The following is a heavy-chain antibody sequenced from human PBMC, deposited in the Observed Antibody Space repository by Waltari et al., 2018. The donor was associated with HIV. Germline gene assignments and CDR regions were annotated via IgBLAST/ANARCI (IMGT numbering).Heavy chain of an antibody. CDR3: AREVPRPFLTGYYNDAVDI. CDR1: GGSISSYY. D-gene: IGHD3-9*01. Sequence: QVQLQESGPGLVKPSETLSLTCTVSGGSISSYYWSWIRQPPGKGLEWIGYSYYSGSTNHNPSLMSRVTISVDTSKNQFSLKLSSVTAADTPVYYCAREVPRPFLTGYYNDAVDIWGQGTMVTVSS. CDR2: SYYSGST. V-gene: IGHV4-59*01. J-gene: IGHJ3*02.